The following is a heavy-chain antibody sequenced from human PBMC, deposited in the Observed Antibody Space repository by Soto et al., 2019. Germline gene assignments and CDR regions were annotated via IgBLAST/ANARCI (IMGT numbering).Heavy chain of an antibody. CDR1: GGSISSYY. CDR3: ARDLWGYCGADCYPLDV. J-gene: IGHJ6*02. D-gene: IGHD2-21*02. V-gene: IGHV4-59*01. CDR2: MYNPGST. Sequence: QVRLQESGPGLVKPSETLSLTCTVSGGSISSYYWSWIRQPPGKGLEWIGYMYNPGSTIYNPSLKRRVTISVDTSKNQVSLKLNSVTAADTAVYYCARDLWGYCGADCYPLDVWGQGTMVTVSS.